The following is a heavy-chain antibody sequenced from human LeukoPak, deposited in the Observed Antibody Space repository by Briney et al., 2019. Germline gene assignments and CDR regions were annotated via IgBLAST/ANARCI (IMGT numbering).Heavy chain of an antibody. D-gene: IGHD1-20*01. J-gene: IGHJ4*02. CDR1: GGSIRSYY. Sequence: SETLSLTCTVSGGSIRSYYWSWIRQPPGKGLEWIGYIYYSGSTNYNPSLKSRVTISVDTSKNQFSLKLSSVTAADTAVYYCARNNWNDNRFDYWGQGTLVTVSS. CDR3: ARNNWNDNRFDY. V-gene: IGHV4-59*01. CDR2: IYYSGST.